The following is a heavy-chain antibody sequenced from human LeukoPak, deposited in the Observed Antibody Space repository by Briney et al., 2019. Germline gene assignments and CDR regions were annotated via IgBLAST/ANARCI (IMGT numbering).Heavy chain of an antibody. Sequence: SATLSLTCTVSGGSISSSRYYWGRVSQPPGKGLEWIGIIYYTGSTYYNPSLQSRVTIFVVTCKSQFSLKLRSVAAADTAVYYCARRPYDGAYFDYWGQGTLVTVSP. J-gene: IGHJ4*02. V-gene: IGHV4-39*01. CDR3: ARRPYDGAYFDY. CDR1: GGSISSSRYY. CDR2: IYYTGST. D-gene: IGHD3-22*01.